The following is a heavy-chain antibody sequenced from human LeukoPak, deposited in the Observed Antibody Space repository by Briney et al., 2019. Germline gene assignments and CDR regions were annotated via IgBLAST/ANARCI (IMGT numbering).Heavy chain of an antibody. CDR2: IYHSGST. Sequence: PSETLSLTCAVSGYSISSGYYWGWIRQPPGKGLEWIGSIYHSGSTYYNPSLKSRVTISVDTSKNQFSLKLSSVTAADTAVYYCAREDGNDAGGEWLDPWGQGTLVTVSS. D-gene: IGHD1-1*01. CDR3: AREDGNDAGGEWLDP. V-gene: IGHV4-38-2*02. CDR1: GYSISSGYY. J-gene: IGHJ5*02.